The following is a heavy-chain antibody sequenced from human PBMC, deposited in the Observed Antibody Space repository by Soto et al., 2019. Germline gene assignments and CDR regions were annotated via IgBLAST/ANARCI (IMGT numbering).Heavy chain of an antibody. V-gene: IGHV4-34*01. CDR2: INHSGST. CDR3: ASHPNGGRTDY. D-gene: IGHD7-27*01. Sequence: QVQLQQWGAGLLKPSETLSLTCAVYGGSFSGYYWSWIRQPPGKGLEWIGEINHSGSTNYNPSLKRRVTISVDTSKNQFSLKLSSVTAADTAVYYCASHPNGGRTDYWGQGTLVTVSS. CDR1: GGSFSGYY. J-gene: IGHJ4*02.